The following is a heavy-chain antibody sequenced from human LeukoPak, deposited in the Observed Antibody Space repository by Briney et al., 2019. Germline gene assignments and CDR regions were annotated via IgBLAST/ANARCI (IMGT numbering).Heavy chain of an antibody. D-gene: IGHD6-25*01. Sequence: SETLSLTCTVSGGSISSISYYWGWIRQPPGKGLEWIGSIYYSGSTYCNPSLKSRVTIAVDTSKNQFSLKLNSVTAADTAVYYCARGGRPDYWGQGTLVTVSS. CDR2: IYYSGST. V-gene: IGHV4-39*07. J-gene: IGHJ4*02. CDR3: ARGGRPDY. CDR1: GGSISSISYY.